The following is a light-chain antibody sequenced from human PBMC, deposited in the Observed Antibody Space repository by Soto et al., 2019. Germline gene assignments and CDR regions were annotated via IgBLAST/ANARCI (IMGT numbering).Light chain of an antibody. CDR2: GAS. J-gene: IGKJ3*01. V-gene: IGKV1-39*01. Sequence: IPLTQSPSSLSASVGDSVTITCRASQGITSYLAWYQQKPGKAPNLLIYGASTLQSGVPSRFSGSGSGTDFTLTISSLQPEDFATYYCQQSYSLTFGPGTKVDIK. CDR3: QQSYSLT. CDR1: QGITSY.